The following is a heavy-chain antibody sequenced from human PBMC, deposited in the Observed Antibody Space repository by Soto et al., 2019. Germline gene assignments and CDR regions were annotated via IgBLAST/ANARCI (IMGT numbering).Heavy chain of an antibody. CDR2: ISGSGGST. J-gene: IGHJ6*02. CDR1: GFTFSSYA. CDR3: AREYVVVPAAIPGSYGMDV. V-gene: IGHV3-23*01. D-gene: IGHD2-2*02. Sequence: PGGSLRLSCAASGFTFSSYAMSWVRQAPGKGLEWVSAISGSGGSTYYADSVKGRFTISRDNSKNTLYLQMNSLRAEDTAVYYCAREYVVVPAAIPGSYGMDVWGQGTTVTVSS.